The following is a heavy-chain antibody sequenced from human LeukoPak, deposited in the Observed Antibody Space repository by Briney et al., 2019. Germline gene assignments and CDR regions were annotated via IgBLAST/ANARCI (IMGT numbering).Heavy chain of an antibody. CDR1: GGSFSGYY. J-gene: IGHJ4*02. V-gene: IGHV4-34*01. CDR2: INHSGST. Sequence: SETLSLTCAVYGGSFSGYYWSWIRQPPGKGLEWIGEINHSGSTNYNPSLKSRVTISVDTSKNQFSLKLSSVTAADTAVYYCARDLVGPTSDSSGYLCYWGQGTLVTVSA. D-gene: IGHD3-22*01. CDR3: ARDLVGPTSDSSGYLCY.